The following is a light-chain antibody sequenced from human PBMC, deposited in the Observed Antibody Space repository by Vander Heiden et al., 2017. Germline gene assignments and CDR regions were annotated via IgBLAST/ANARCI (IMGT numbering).Light chain of an antibody. J-gene: IGKJ3*01. Sequence: DIQMTQSPSSLSASVGDRVTITCRASQSINTYLNWYHQKPGKAPKILIYSASNLQRGVPSRFSGSGSGTDFTLTISRLQPEDFATYFCQQSVSYPFTFGHRTTVDI. V-gene: IGKV1-39*01. CDR1: QSINTY. CDR2: SAS. CDR3: QQSVSYPFT.